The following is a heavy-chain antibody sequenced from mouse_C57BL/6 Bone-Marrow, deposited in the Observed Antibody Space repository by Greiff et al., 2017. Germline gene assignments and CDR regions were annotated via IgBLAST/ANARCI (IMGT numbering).Heavy chain of an antibody. J-gene: IGHJ4*01. CDR1: GYAFTNYL. CDR3: ATRTGARGAMEY. D-gene: IGHD3-3*01. CDR2: FNPGSGGT. Sequence: QVQLQQSGAELVRPGTSVKVSCKASGYAFTNYLIEWVKQRPGQGLEWIGVFNPGSGGTNYNEKFKVKATLTADKSSSTAYMQLSSMTSEDSAVDCCATRTGARGAMEYWGQGTSVTVSS. V-gene: IGHV1-54*01.